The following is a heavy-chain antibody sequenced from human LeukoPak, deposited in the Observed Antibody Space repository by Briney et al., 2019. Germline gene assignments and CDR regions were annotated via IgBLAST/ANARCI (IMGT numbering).Heavy chain of an antibody. CDR2: ISNSGST. CDR3: ARHARGYSFGAWFDP. D-gene: IGHD5-12*01. CDR1: GGSVNSSY. Sequence: KPSETLSLTCTVSGGSVNSSYWSWVRRPPAKGLEWIGFISNSGSTNYSPSFTRRLTISVDTSKNQVSLRLTSVTAADTAVYYCARHARGYSFGAWFDPWGQGVLVTVSS. V-gene: IGHV4-59*02. J-gene: IGHJ5*02.